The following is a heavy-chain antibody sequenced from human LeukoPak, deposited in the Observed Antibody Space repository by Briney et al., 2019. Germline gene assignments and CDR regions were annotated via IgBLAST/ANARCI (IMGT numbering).Heavy chain of an antibody. CDR3: ARTPTTVRGVIIHFDY. CDR1: GGSFSGYY. D-gene: IGHD3-10*01. V-gene: IGHV4-34*01. Sequence: PSETLSLTCAVYGGSFSGYYWSWIRQPPGKGLEWIGEINHSGSTNYNPSLKSRVTISVDTSKNQFSLKLSSVTAADTAVYYCARTPTTVRGVIIHFDYWGQGTLVTVSS. J-gene: IGHJ4*02. CDR2: INHSGST.